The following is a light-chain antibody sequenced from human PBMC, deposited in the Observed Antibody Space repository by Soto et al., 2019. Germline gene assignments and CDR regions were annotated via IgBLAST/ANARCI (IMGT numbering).Light chain of an antibody. CDR1: QSISTW. J-gene: IGKJ5*01. V-gene: IGKV1-5*03. CDR2: KAS. Sequence: DILMTQSPSTLSASVGDRVTITCRASQSISTWLAWYQQKPGKAPNLLIYKASSLESGVPSRFSGSGSGTEFTLTISSLQPDDFATYYCQEYSGFSVTFGQGTRLEIK. CDR3: QEYSGFSVT.